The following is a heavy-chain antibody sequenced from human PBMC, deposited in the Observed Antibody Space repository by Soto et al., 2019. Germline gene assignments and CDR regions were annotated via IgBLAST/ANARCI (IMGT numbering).Heavy chain of an antibody. CDR1: ESPFVGFA. CDR2: ISGGGDAT. V-gene: IGHV3-23*01. J-gene: IGHJ2*01. D-gene: IGHD3-10*01. Sequence: EVQLLDSGGGLVQPGGPLSLSVAALESPFVGFALPWVPKAPGRGREGVSAISGGGDATFYADSVKGRFTISRDNSKNTLYLQMNTLRAEDTAVYYCARKVSGSTGRPDLWYFDLWGRGTLVTVSS. CDR3: ARKVSGSTGRPDLWYFDL.